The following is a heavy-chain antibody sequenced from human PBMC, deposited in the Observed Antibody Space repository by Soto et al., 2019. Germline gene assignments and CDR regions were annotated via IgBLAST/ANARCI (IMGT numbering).Heavy chain of an antibody. CDR3: AKGEGSSGYYSLFDY. CDR1: GFTFDDYA. J-gene: IGHJ4*02. V-gene: IGHV3-9*01. CDR2: ISWNSGSI. Sequence: EVKLLESGGGLVQPGRSLRLSCAASGFTFDDYAMHWVRQAPGKGLEWVSGISWNSGSIGYADSVKGRFTISRDNAKNSLYLQMNSLRAEDTALYYCAKGEGSSGYYSLFDYWGQGTLVTVSS. D-gene: IGHD3-22*01.